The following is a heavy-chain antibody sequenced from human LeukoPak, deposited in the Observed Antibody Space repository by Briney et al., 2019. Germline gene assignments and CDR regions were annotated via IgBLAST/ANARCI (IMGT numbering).Heavy chain of an antibody. V-gene: IGHV3-23*01. Sequence: GGSLRLSCAASGFTFSSSSMSWVRQAPGKGLEWVSTISGSGGSSYYADSVKGRFTISRDDSKNTLYLQMHSLRAEDTAVYYCAKITTNWGQGTLVTVSS. D-gene: IGHD1-1*01. CDR2: ISGSGGSS. CDR3: AKITTN. J-gene: IGHJ4*02. CDR1: GFTFSSSS.